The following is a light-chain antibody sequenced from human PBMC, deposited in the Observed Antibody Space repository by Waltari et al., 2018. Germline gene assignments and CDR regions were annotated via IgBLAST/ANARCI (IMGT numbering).Light chain of an antibody. CDR1: NIGSKS. CDR2: YDS. V-gene: IGLV3-21*04. J-gene: IGLJ3*02. Sequence: YVLTQPPSVSVDPGKTARLTCGGDNIGSKSVNWYQQKPGQAPVLVMFYDSDRPSGIPGRVSGSNSGNTATLTISWVEAGDEADYHCQVWDDVTDSGVFGGGTKLTVL. CDR3: QVWDDVTDSGV.